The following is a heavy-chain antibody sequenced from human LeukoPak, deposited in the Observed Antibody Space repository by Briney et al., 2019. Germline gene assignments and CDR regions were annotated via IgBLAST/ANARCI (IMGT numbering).Heavy chain of an antibody. J-gene: IGHJ5*02. CDR3: ARGEEYCSSTSCSNWFDP. CDR2: MNPNSGNT. V-gene: IGHV1-8*01. Sequence: ASVKVSCKASGYTFTSYDINWVRQATGQGLEWMGWMNPNSGNTGYAQKFQGRVTITADESTSTAYMELSSLRSEDTAVYYCARGEEYCSSTSCSNWFDPWGQGTLVIVSS. CDR1: GYTFTSYD. D-gene: IGHD2-2*01.